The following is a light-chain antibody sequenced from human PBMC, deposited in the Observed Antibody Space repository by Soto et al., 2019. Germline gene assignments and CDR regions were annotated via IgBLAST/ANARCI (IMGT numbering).Light chain of an antibody. J-gene: IGLJ3*02. V-gene: IGLV2-14*01. CDR1: SSDVGGYNY. CDR3: SSYTSTGTLVT. Sequence: QSVLTQPASVSGSPGQSITISCTGTSSDVGGYNYVSWYQQHPGKAPKLMIYDVSNRPSGVSNRFSGSKSGNTASLTISGLQAEDEADYYCSSYTSTGTLVTFGGGTKLTVL. CDR2: DVS.